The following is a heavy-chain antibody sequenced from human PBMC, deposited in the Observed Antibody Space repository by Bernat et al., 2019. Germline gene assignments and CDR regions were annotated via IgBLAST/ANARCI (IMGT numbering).Heavy chain of an antibody. V-gene: IGHV3-73*01. J-gene: IGHJ4*02. Sequence: EVQLVESGGGLVQPGGSLKLSCVTSAFSFSGSPMHWIRQASGKGLEWVGRLGGKADNYATSYAASVGGKVTISRDEAKNMAYLQMNSLKTEDTAVYYCIRYNYDSSGCPVIAYWGQGTMVTVST. CDR1: AFSFSGSP. D-gene: IGHD3-22*01. CDR3: IRYNYDSSGCPVIAY. CDR2: LGGKADNYAT.